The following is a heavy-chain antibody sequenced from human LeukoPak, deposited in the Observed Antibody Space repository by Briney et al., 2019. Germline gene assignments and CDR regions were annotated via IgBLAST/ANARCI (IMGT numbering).Heavy chain of an antibody. CDR3: ARDSGTTGEVKFDP. D-gene: IGHD3-10*01. Sequence: ASETLSLTCTVSGGSLRSYYWSWIRQPAGKGLEWIGRIYTSGSITYNPSLKSRVSMSVDTSKNQFSLKLSSVTAADTAVYYCARDSGTTGEVKFDPWGQGTLVTVSS. CDR1: GGSLRSYY. J-gene: IGHJ5*02. V-gene: IGHV4-4*07. CDR2: IYTSGSI.